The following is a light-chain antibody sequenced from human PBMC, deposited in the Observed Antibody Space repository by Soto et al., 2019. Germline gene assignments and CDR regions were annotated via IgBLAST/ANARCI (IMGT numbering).Light chain of an antibody. V-gene: IGKV3-20*01. CDR2: GTS. CDR1: QSVSSAY. CDR3: QQYGNSPIT. Sequence: IVLTQSPVTLSLSPGERATLSCRSSQSVSSAYLGWYQQKPGQAPRLLIYGTSSRATGIPDRFSGSGSGTDFTLTISRLEPEDFAVYYCQQYGNSPITFGQGTRLEI. J-gene: IGKJ5*01.